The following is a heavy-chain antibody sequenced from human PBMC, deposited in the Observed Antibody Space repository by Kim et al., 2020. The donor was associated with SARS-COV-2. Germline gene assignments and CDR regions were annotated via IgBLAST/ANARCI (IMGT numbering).Heavy chain of an antibody. D-gene: IGHD6-13*01. Sequence: ASVKVSCKASGYTFTSYDINWVRQATGQGLEWMGWMNPNSGNTGYAQKFQGRVTMTRNTSISTAYMELSSLRSEDTAVYYCARGAAYSSSWEFYYYYGMDVWGQGTTVTVAS. CDR2: MNPNSGNT. CDR3: ARGAAYSSSWEFYYYYGMDV. V-gene: IGHV1-8*01. CDR1: GYTFTSYD. J-gene: IGHJ6*02.